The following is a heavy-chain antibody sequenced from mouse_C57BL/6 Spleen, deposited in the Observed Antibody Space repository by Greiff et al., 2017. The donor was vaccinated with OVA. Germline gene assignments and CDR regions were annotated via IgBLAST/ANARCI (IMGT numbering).Heavy chain of an antibody. Sequence: QVQLQQPGAELVMPGASVKLSCKASGYTFTSYWMHWVKQRPGQGLEWIGEIDPSDSYTNYNQKFKGKSTLTVDKSSSTAYMQLSSLTAEDSAFYYCARWGYGSYYFDYWGQGTTLTVSS. D-gene: IGHD1-1*01. CDR3: ARWGYGSYYFDY. CDR1: GYTFTSYW. V-gene: IGHV1-69*01. CDR2: IDPSDSYT. J-gene: IGHJ2*01.